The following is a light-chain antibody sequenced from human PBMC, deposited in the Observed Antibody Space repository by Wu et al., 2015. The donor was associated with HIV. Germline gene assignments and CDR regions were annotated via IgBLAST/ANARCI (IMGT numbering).Light chain of an antibody. J-gene: IGKJ2*02. CDR2: KAS. CDR3: QQFNDDPST. CDR1: RSVSSW. V-gene: IGKV1-5*03. Sequence: DIQMTQSPSNLSASVGDRVTITCRASRSVSSWVAWYQQKPGKAPKLLISKASSLESGVPPRVSGIGSGTDFTLTINNLQPDDFATYYCQQFNDDPSTFGQGTKLEIK.